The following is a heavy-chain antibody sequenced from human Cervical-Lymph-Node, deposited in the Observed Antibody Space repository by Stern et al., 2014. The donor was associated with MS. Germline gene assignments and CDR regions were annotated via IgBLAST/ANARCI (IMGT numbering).Heavy chain of an antibody. CDR1: GGTFRTSA. Sequence: QVQLVQSGAEVKKPGSSVKVSCTASGGTFRTSAISWVRQAPGQGPEWMGGIIPIFRAANYAQRFRDRVTITADESTNTVYMKLRSLRSEDTAVYFCAGEREEMATKYYFDYWGQGTLVTVSS. CDR2: IIPIFRAA. CDR3: AGEREEMATKYYFDY. J-gene: IGHJ4*02. D-gene: IGHD5-24*01. V-gene: IGHV1-69*01.